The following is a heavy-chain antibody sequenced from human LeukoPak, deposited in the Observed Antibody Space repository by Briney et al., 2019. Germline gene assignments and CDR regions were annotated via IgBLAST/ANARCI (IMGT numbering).Heavy chain of an antibody. CDR2: INHSGST. J-gene: IGHJ4*02. Sequence: SETLSLTCAVYGGSFSGYYWSWIRQPPGKGLEWIGEINHSGSTNYNPSLKSRVTISVDTSKNQFSLKLSSVTAADTAVYYCARIFYGDKSRTFDYWGQGTLVTVSS. CDR1: GGSFSGYY. CDR3: ARIFYGDKSRTFDY. V-gene: IGHV4-34*01. D-gene: IGHD4-17*01.